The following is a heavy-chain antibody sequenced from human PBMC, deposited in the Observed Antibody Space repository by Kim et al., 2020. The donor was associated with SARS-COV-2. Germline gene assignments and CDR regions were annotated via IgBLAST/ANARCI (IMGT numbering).Heavy chain of an antibody. CDR3: TTVGDRSSSLLYYYGMDV. V-gene: IGHV3-15*01. D-gene: IGHD6-6*01. J-gene: IGHJ6*02. Sequence: KGRFTISREDSKNTLYLQMNSLTTEDTAVYYCTTVGDRSSSLLYYYGMDVWGQGTTVTVSS.